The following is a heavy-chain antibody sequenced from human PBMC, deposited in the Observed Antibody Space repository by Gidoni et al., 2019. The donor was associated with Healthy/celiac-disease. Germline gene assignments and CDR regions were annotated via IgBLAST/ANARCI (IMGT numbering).Heavy chain of an antibody. CDR3: AKDISPGRAVASPPLFDP. CDR2: ISWNSGSI. V-gene: IGHV3-9*01. J-gene: IGHJ5*02. Sequence: EVQLVESGGGLVQPGRSLRLSCAASGFTFSDYAMHWVRQAPGKGLEWVSGISWNSGSIGYADSVKGRFTISRDNAKNSLYLQMNSLRAEDTALYYCAKDISPGRAVASPPLFDPWGQGTLVTVSS. CDR1: GFTFSDYA. D-gene: IGHD6-19*01.